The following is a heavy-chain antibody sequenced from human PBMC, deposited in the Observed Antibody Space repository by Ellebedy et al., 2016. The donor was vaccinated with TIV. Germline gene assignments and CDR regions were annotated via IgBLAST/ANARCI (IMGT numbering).Heavy chain of an antibody. V-gene: IGHV3-30*03. CDR3: ARQGDWGMDV. J-gene: IGHJ6*02. Sequence: GESLKISCAASGFTFSAYAMHWVRQPPGKGLEWVADISYQGTNKHYADSVKGRSTVSRDNSQNTLHLQMNSLRTEDTAVYYCARQGDWGMDVWGQGTTVTVSS. D-gene: IGHD2-21*01. CDR1: GFTFSAYA. CDR2: ISYQGTNK.